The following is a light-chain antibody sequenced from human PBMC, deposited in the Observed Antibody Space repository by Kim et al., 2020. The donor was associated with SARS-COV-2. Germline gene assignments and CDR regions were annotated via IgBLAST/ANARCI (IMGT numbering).Light chain of an antibody. CDR2: GNT. J-gene: IGLJ1*01. CDR1: SSKIGTVYD. Sequence: VTTSCTGSSSKIGTVYDVHWYQHLPGIAPKLLIFGNTNRPSGVPDRFSGSKSGTSASLAITGLQAEDEADYYCQSFDSSLSTYVFGSGTKVTVL. V-gene: IGLV1-40*01. CDR3: QSFDSSLSTYV.